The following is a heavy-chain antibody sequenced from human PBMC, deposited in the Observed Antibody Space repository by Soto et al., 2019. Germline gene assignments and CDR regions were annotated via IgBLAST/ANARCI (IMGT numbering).Heavy chain of an antibody. Sequence: QVQLVQSGAEVKKPGASVKVSCKASGYTFTSYGFSWVRQAPGQGLEWMGWITAFSGNTYYAQRFQGRVTMRTDTTKSTACMDRRSLRSDETAVYYCARVLHTATAGDAFDIWGQGTTVTVSS. V-gene: IGHV1-18*01. CDR2: ITAFSGNT. J-gene: IGHJ3*02. CDR3: ARVLHTATAGDAFDI. CDR1: GYTFTSYG. D-gene: IGHD6-25*01.